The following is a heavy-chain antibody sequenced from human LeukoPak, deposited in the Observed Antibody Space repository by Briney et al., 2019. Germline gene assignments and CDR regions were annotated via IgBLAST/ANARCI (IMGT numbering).Heavy chain of an antibody. Sequence: ASVKVSCKASGYTFTGYYMHWVRQAPGQGLEWMGWINPNSGGTNYAQKFQGRVTMTRDTSISTAYMELNRLRSDDTAVYYCASLFRYGDYHWFDPWGQGTLVTVSS. V-gene: IGHV1-2*02. J-gene: IGHJ5*02. CDR3: ASLFRYGDYHWFDP. CDR1: GYTFTGYY. CDR2: INPNSGGT. D-gene: IGHD4-17*01.